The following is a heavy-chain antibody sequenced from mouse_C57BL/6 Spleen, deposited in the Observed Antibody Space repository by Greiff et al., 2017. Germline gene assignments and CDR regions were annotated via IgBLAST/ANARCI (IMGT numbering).Heavy chain of an antibody. J-gene: IGHJ3*01. CDR1: GFTFSSYA. V-gene: IGHV5-4*03. Sequence: EVKLMESGGGLVKPGGSLKLSCAASGFTFSSYAMSWVRQTPEKRLEWVATISDGGSYTYYPDNVKGRFTISRDNAKNNLYLQMSHLKSEDTAMYYCARADSGFAYWGQGTLVTVSA. CDR3: ARADSGFAY. CDR2: ISDGGSYT.